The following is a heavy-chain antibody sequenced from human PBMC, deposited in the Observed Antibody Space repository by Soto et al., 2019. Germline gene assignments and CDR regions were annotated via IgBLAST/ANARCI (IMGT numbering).Heavy chain of an antibody. J-gene: IGHJ4*02. V-gene: IGHV1-18*01. CDR2: ISAHNGNT. CDR3: ARGRYGDY. D-gene: IGHD1-1*01. CDR1: GYAFTTYG. Sequence: QVHLVQSGAEVKKPGASVKVSCKGSGYAFTTYGITWVRQAPGQGREWMGWISAHNGNTNDAQKLQGRVTVTRDTSTSTAYMELRSLRSDDTAVYYCARGRYGDYWGQGALVTVSS.